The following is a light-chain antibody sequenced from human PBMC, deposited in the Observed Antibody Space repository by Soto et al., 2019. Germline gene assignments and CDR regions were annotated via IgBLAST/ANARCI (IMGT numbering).Light chain of an antibody. CDR3: QQYNNWPLT. J-gene: IGKJ2*01. Sequence: EILMTQSPATLSVSPGERTTLSCRPSQSVSSKLAWYQQKPGQAPRLLIYGASTRATGIPARFSGSGSGTEFTLTISSLQSEDFAVYYCQQYNNWPLTFGQGTKLEIK. CDR2: GAS. CDR1: QSVSSK. V-gene: IGKV3-15*01.